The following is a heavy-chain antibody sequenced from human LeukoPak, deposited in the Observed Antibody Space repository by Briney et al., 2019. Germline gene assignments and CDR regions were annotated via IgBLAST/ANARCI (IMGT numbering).Heavy chain of an antibody. CDR2: INPNSGGT. Sequence: ASVKVSCKASGYTFIGYYMHWVRQAPGQGLEWMGWINPNSGGTKYAQKFQGRVTMTRDTSIGTAYMELSRLRSDDTAVYYCARYCSGTSCYGGFDYWGQGTLVTVSS. CDR1: GYTFIGYY. D-gene: IGHD2-2*01. CDR3: ARYCSGTSCYGGFDY. J-gene: IGHJ4*02. V-gene: IGHV1-2*02.